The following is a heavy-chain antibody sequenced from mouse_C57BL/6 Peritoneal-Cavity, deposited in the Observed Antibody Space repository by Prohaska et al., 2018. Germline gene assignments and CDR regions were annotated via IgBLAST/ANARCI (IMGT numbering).Heavy chain of an antibody. Sequence: EVKLLQSGGGLVQPGGSLKLSCAASGIDFSRYWMSWVRRAPGKGLEWIGEINPDSSTIKYAERLKDKLKISRDNEKNTLYLQMSKVRSEDTALYYCARGGFLYAMDYWGQGTSVTVSS. CDR1: GIDFSRYW. V-gene: IGHV4-1*01. CDR3: ARGGFLYAMDY. J-gene: IGHJ4*01. CDR2: INPDSSTI.